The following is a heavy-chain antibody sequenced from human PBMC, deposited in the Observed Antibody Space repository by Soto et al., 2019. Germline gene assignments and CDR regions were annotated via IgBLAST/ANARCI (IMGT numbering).Heavy chain of an antibody. CDR1: GFTFSSNG. D-gene: IGHD1-1*01. V-gene: IGHV3-33*01. CDR3: ARGGKRYYYYGMDV. J-gene: IGHJ6*02. CDR2: IWYDGSNK. Sequence: QVQLVESGGGVVQPGRSLRLSCAASGFTFSSNGMHWVRQAPGKGLEWVAVIWYDGSNKYYADSVKGRFTISRDNTKNTLYLAKNSLRAQDTAEYYCARGGKRYYYYGMDVWGQGTTVTDSS.